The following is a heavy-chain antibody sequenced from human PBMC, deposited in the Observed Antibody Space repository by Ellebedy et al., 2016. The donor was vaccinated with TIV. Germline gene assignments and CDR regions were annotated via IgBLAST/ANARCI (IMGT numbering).Heavy chain of an antibody. CDR3: ARVGDSWYTGPHYYHSMDV. J-gene: IGHJ6*02. D-gene: IGHD2-2*02. Sequence: ASVKVSCXASGYTFTSYDINWVRQATGQGLEWMGWMNPDSANSGYALKFQGRVTMTRNTSTSTVYMELSSLRSDDTAVYYCARVGDSWYTGPHYYHSMDVWGQGTTVTVSS. CDR2: MNPDSANS. CDR1: GYTFTSYD. V-gene: IGHV1-8*01.